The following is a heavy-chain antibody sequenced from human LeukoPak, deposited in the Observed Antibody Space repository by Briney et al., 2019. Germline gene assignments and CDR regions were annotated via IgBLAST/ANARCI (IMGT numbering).Heavy chain of an antibody. CDR2: ISGSGGST. CDR3: AKGGIKFYYETSGDHVDY. J-gene: IGHJ4*02. V-gene: IGHV3-23*01. D-gene: IGHD3-22*01. Sequence: PGGSLRLSCAASEFTFSSYAMSWVRQAPGKGLEWVSAISGSGGSTYYADSVKGRFTISRDNSKNTLYLQMNSLRAEDTAAYYCAKGGIKFYYETSGDHVDYWGQGTLVTVSS. CDR1: EFTFSSYA.